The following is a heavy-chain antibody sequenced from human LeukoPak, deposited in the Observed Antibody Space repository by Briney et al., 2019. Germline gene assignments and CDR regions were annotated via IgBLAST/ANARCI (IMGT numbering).Heavy chain of an antibody. V-gene: IGHV3-33*01. Sequence: PGGSLRLSCAASVFTFSSYCVHWVRQAPGKGLEWVAVIWYDGSRIYYADSVKGRFTISRDNSKNTLYLQMNSLRADDTAMYYCARGVSHYYYGMDVWGQGTTVTVSS. D-gene: IGHD3-16*01. CDR3: ARGVSHYYYGMDV. CDR2: IWYDGSRI. CDR1: VFTFSSYC. J-gene: IGHJ6*02.